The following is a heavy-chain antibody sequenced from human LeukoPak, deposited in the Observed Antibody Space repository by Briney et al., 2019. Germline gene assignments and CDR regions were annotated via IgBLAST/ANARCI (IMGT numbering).Heavy chain of an antibody. CDR3: ARDAYSSSWFPDY. D-gene: IGHD6-13*01. CDR2: ISYDGSSK. Sequence: GRSLRLSCAASGFTFSSYAMHWVRQAPGKGLEWVAVISYDGSSKYYADSVKGRFTISRDNSKNTLYLQMNSLRAEDTAVYYCARDAYSSSWFPDYWGQGTLVTVSS. CDR1: GFTFSSYA. J-gene: IGHJ4*02. V-gene: IGHV3-30-3*01.